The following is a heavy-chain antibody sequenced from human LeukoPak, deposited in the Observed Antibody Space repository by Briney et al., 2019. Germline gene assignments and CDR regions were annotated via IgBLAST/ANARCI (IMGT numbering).Heavy chain of an antibody. CDR2: ISYSGST. Sequence: SETLSLTCTVSGVSMSKYYWSWIRQPPGKGLEWIGYISYSGSTNYNPSLKSRVTISPDTSKNQFALKLSPVTAANTAVYYCARSIVGTRSKFDYWGQGTLVTVSS. D-gene: IGHD1/OR15-1a*01. J-gene: IGHJ4*02. CDR3: ARSIVGTRSKFDY. CDR1: GVSMSKYY. V-gene: IGHV4-59*08.